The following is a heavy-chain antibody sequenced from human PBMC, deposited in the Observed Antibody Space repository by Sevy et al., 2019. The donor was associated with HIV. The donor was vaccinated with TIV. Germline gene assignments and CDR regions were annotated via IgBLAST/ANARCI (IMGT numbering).Heavy chain of an antibody. V-gene: IGHV1-18*01. CDR3: ARISTIRGRFNWFDP. CDR1: GYTFSRYG. CDR2: IVTYSGNI. Sequence: ASVKVSCKASGYTFSRYGISWVRQAPGQGLEWMGWIVTYSGNIKYPQKFQDRVTMTTDTSTNTAHMELRSLRYDDTAVYFCARISTIRGRFNWFDPWGQGTLVSVSS. J-gene: IGHJ5*02. D-gene: IGHD5-12*01.